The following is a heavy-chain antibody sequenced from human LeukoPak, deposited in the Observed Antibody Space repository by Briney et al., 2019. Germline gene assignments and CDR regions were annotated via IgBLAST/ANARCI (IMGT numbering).Heavy chain of an antibody. V-gene: IGHV1-69*06. CDR3: ARDYDYVWGSYRNRPLDY. J-gene: IGHJ4*02. CDR1: GGTFSSYA. Sequence: GASVKVSCKASGGTFSSYAISWVRQAPGQGLEWMGGIIPIFGTANYAQKFQGRVTITADKSTSTAYMELSSLRSEDTAVYYCARDYDYVWGSYRNRPLDYWGQGTLVTVSS. CDR2: IIPIFGTA. D-gene: IGHD3-16*02.